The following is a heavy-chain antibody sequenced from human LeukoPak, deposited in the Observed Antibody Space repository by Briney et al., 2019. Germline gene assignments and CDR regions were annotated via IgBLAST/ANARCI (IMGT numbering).Heavy chain of an antibody. V-gene: IGHV3-33*01. D-gene: IGHD3-9*01. CDR3: ARIPGIDYDILTGHYNVRGSYYYGMDV. CDR2: IWYDGSNK. J-gene: IGHJ6*02. Sequence: GRSLRLSCAASGFTFSSYGMHWVRQAPGKGLEWVAVIWYDGSNKYYADSVKGRFTISRDNSKNTLYLQMNSLRAEDTAVYYCARIPGIDYDILTGHYNVRGSYYYGMDVWGQGTTVTVSS. CDR1: GFTFSSYG.